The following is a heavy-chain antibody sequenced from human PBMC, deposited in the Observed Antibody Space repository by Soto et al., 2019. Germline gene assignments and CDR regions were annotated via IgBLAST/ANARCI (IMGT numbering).Heavy chain of an antibody. Sequence: QVQLVESGGGVVQPGMSLRLSCETSGFTFSHYGMHWVRQAPSKGVEWVALIANDGSKNYYADSVKGRFAISRDNSKNTLYLQMNRLRAEDTAVYYCAKDLATVSTDYYYSAMDAWGLGTTVTVSS. CDR3: AKDLATVSTDYYYSAMDA. J-gene: IGHJ6*02. V-gene: IGHV3-30*18. CDR1: GFTFSHYG. D-gene: IGHD4-4*01. CDR2: IANDGSKN.